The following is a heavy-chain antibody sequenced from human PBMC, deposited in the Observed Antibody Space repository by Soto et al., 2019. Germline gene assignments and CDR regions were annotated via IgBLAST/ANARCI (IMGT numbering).Heavy chain of an antibody. CDR2: IYWDDVK. CDR3: ARLTRGVYDSGRLWEKFDY. CDR1: GFSLSSIGMG. D-gene: IGHD5-12*01. J-gene: IGHJ4*02. V-gene: IGHV2-5*02. Sequence: QITVKASGLTLVKPTETLTLTCTFSGFSLSSIGMGVGWIRQPPGKALEWLALIYWDDVKRYSPAQSSRLTITKDPSKNEGDRTMTHIDPGDTATYYCARLTRGVYDSGRLWEKFDYWGQGTLVTVSS.